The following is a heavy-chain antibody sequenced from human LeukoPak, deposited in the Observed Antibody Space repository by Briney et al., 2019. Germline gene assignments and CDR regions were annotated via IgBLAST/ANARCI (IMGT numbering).Heavy chain of an antibody. CDR3: ARDLPSLRYRGPRYYFDY. Sequence: GASVKVSCKASGYTFTGYYMHWVRQAPGQGLEWMGWINPNSGGTNYAQKFQGRVTMTRDTSISTAYMELSRLRSDGTAVYYCARDLPSLRYRGPRYYFDYWGQGTLVTVSS. CDR1: GYTFTGYY. J-gene: IGHJ4*02. D-gene: IGHD3-16*01. V-gene: IGHV1-2*02. CDR2: INPNSGGT.